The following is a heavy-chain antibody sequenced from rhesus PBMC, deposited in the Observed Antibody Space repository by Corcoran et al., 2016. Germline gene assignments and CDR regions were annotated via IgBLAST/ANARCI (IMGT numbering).Heavy chain of an antibody. CDR3: ARVGHSSGWAY. CDR1: GFSISTTGTG. Sequence: QVTLKESGPALVKPTQTLTLTCTFSGFSISTTGTGVGWIRQPPGKALEWLASIYWNDSKYYSTSLKSRLTISKDTSKNQVVLTMTNMDPVDTATYYCARVGHSSGWAYWGQGVLVTVSS. J-gene: IGHJ4*01. CDR2: IYWNDSK. V-gene: IGHV2-95*01. D-gene: IGHD6-31*01.